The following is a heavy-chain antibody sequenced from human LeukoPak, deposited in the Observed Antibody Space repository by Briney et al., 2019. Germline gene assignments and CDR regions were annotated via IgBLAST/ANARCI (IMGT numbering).Heavy chain of an antibody. D-gene: IGHD3-3*01. CDR2: IYYSGST. CDR3: ATSTYYDFWSGRPYYYYGMDG. J-gene: IGHJ6*02. Sequence: PSEPLSLTLNVAGGSLSSYYWRWIRPPPGKGTEWIGYIYYSGSTNYNPSLKSRVTISVDTSKNQFSLKLSSVTAADTAVYYCATSTYYDFWSGRPYYYYGMDGWGQGTTVTVSS. CDR1: GGSLSSYY. V-gene: IGHV4-59*01.